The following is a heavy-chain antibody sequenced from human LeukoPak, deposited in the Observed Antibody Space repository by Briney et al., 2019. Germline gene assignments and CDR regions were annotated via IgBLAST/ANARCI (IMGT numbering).Heavy chain of an antibody. D-gene: IGHD3-16*01. V-gene: IGHV1-18*01. J-gene: IGHJ4*02. CDR2: ISAYNGNT. CDR1: GYTFTSYG. CDR3: ARDKDYIWGSSPKFDY. Sequence: ASVKVSCKPSGYTFTSYGISWVRQAPGQGLEWMGWISAYNGNTNYAQKLQGRVTMTTDTSTSTAYMELRSLRSDDTAVYYCARDKDYIWGSSPKFDYWGQGTLVTVSS.